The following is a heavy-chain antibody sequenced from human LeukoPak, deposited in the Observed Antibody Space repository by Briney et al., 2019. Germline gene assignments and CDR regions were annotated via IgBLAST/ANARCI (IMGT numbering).Heavy chain of an antibody. J-gene: IGHJ4*02. CDR2: ISSSSSYI. D-gene: IGHD1-26*01. CDR3: ARRGVGATGGRGGGFDY. Sequence: GGSLRLSCAASGFTFSSYSMNWVRQAPGKGLERVSSISSSSSYIYYADSVKGRFTISRDNAKNSLYLQMNSLRAEDTAVYYCARRGVGATGGRGGGFDYWGQGTLVTVSS. V-gene: IGHV3-21*01. CDR1: GFTFSSYS.